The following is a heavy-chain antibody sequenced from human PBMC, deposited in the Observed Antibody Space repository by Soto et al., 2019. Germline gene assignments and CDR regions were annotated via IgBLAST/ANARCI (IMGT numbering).Heavy chain of an antibody. CDR3: LTDGSSAYYYYGMDV. D-gene: IGHD6-25*01. V-gene: IGHV1-8*01. J-gene: IGHJ6*02. CDR2: MNPNSGNT. Sequence: ASVKVSCKASGYTFTSYDINWVRQATGQGLEWMGWMNPNSGNTGYAQKFQGRVTMTMNTSISTAYMELSSLRSEDTAVYYCLTDGSSAYYYYGMDVWGQGTTVTVSS. CDR1: GYTFTSYD.